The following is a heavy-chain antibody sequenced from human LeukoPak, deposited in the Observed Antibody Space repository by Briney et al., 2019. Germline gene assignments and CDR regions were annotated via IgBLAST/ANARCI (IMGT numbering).Heavy chain of an antibody. Sequence: PGGSLRLSCAASGFTFSNYAMSWVRQAPGKGLEWISYISGSSSIIYYTPSVKGRFTISRDNGKSSLYLQMNSLRDDDTAVYFCARGTWDGDRTFDIWGQGAMVTVSS. J-gene: IGHJ3*02. CDR2: ISGSSSII. D-gene: IGHD5-24*01. V-gene: IGHV3-48*02. CDR3: ARGTWDGDRTFDI. CDR1: GFTFSNYA.